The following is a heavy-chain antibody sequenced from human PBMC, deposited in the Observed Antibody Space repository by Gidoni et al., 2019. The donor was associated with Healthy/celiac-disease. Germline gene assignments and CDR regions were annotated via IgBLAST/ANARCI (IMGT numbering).Heavy chain of an antibody. Sequence: RTGDYYWSWIRQPPGKGLEWIGYICYSGSTYYNPSLKSRVTISVDTSKNQFSLKLSSVTAADTAVYYCASMVRGVTTVAFDIWGQGTMVTVSS. J-gene: IGHJ3*02. CDR2: ICYSGST. D-gene: IGHD3-10*01. V-gene: IGHV4-30-4*01. CDR1: RTGDYY. CDR3: ASMVRGVTTVAFDI.